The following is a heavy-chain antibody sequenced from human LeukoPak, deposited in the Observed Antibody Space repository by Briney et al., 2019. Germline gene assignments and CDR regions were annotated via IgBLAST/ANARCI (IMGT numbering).Heavy chain of an antibody. D-gene: IGHD3-10*01. CDR1: GGSFSGYY. Sequence: SETLSLTCAVYGGSFSGYYWSWIRQPPGKGLEWIGETNHSGSTNYNPSLKSRVTISVDKSKNQISLKLRSVTAADTAVYYCASMVRGGLEWGQGTLVSVFS. CDR3: ASMVRGGLE. V-gene: IGHV4-34*01. J-gene: IGHJ4*02. CDR2: TNHSGST.